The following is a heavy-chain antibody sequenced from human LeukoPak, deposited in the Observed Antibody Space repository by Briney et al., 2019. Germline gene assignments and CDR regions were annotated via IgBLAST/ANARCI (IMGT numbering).Heavy chain of an antibody. D-gene: IGHD3-10*01. CDR3: ARDSVGYGSGRGDY. CDR1: GFTFSSYS. Sequence: GGSLRLSCAASGFTFSSYSMNWVRQAPGKGLEWVSSISSSSSYIYYADSVKGRFTISRDNAKNSLYLQMNSLRAEDTAVYYCARDSVGYGSGRGDYWGQGTLVTVSS. CDR2: ISSSSSYI. J-gene: IGHJ4*02. V-gene: IGHV3-21*01.